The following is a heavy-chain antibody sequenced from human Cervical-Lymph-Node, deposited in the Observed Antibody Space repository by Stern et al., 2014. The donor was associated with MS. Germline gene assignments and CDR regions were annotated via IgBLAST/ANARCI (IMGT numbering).Heavy chain of an antibody. CDR1: GYTFTDFY. D-gene: IGHD3-22*01. J-gene: IGHJ4*02. V-gene: IGHV1-2*06. CDR3: ARDTPNDSSVFFRY. Sequence: QVQLGQSGTEVRKPGASVKVSCKASGYTFTDFYIHWVRQAPGQGLEWMGRINPNSGGTNYARTFQGRVPVTRDTYTSTANMGLRSLRWNDTAVYYCARDTPNDSSVFFRYLGQGTLVTVSS. CDR2: INPNSGGT.